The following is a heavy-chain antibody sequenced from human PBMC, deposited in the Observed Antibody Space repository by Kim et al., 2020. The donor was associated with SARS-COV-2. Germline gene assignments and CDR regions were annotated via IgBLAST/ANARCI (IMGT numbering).Heavy chain of an antibody. CDR2: ISSSSSYI. D-gene: IGHD3-10*01. Sequence: GGSLRLSCAASGFTFSSYSMNWVRQAPGKGLEWVSSISSSSSYIYYADSVKGRFTISRDNAKNSLYLQMNSLRAEDTAVYYCAREVGGMVRGVIIQALENWGQGTLVTVSS. CDR3: AREVGGMVRGVIIQALEN. V-gene: IGHV3-21*01. J-gene: IGHJ4*02. CDR1: GFTFSSYS.